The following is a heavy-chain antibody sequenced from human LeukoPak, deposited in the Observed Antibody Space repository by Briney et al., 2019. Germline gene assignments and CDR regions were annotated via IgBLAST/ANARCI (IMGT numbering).Heavy chain of an antibody. CDR1: GFTFSGYA. J-gene: IGHJ4*02. D-gene: IGHD5-18*01. CDR2: ISGSGGST. Sequence: GGSLRLSCAASGFTFSGYAMSWVRQAPGKGLEWVSAISGSGGSTYYADSVKGRFTISRDNSKNTLYLQMNSLRAEDTAVYYCASILLDTAMVTDYFDYWGQGTLVTVSS. CDR3: ASILLDTAMVTDYFDY. V-gene: IGHV3-23*01.